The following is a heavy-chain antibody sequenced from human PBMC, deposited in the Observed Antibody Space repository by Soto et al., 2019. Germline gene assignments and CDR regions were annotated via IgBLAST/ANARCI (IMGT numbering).Heavy chain of an antibody. D-gene: IGHD6-19*01. V-gene: IGHV5-51*01. Sequence: GESLKISCKGSGYTFTDYWIGWVRQLPGEGLEWMGIIYPGDSDTRYSPSFQGHVTITVDKSTNTAYLQWNTLRASDTAMYYCARDSSNFRYYYYAMEVCGPGTTVSV. CDR1: GYTFTDYW. CDR3: ARDSSNFRYYYYAMEV. CDR2: IYPGDSDT. J-gene: IGHJ6*02.